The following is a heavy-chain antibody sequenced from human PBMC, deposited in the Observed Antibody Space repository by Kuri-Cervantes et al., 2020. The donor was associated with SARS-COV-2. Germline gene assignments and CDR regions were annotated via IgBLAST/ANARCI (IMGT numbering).Heavy chain of an antibody. CDR3: ATAYCGGDCYSRADAFDI. CDR2: FDPEDGET. V-gene: IGHV1-24*01. Sequence: ASVKVSCKVSGYTLTELSMHWERQAPGKGLEWMGGFDPEDGETIYAQKFQGRVTMTEDTSTDTAYMELSSLRSEDTAVYYCATAYCGGDCYSRADAFDIWGQGTMVTVSS. D-gene: IGHD2-21*01. J-gene: IGHJ3*02. CDR1: GYTLTELS.